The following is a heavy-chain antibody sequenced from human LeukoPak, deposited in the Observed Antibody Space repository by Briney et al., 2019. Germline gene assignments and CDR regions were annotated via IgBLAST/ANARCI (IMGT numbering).Heavy chain of an antibody. V-gene: IGHV3-53*01. CDR2: IYSGGST. J-gene: IGHJ4*02. CDR1: GFTVSSNY. D-gene: IGHD6-19*01. Sequence: GPSLTPSCAASGFTVSSNYMSWGRHAPRKWLEWVSCIYSGGSTYYADSVKGRFTVSRDNSKNTLYLQMNGLRAEDTAVYYCAREVSGWYYFDYWGQGTLVTVSS. CDR3: AREVSGWYYFDY.